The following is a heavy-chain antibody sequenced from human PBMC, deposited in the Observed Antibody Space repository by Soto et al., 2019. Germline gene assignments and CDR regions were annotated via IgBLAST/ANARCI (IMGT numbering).Heavy chain of an antibody. CDR3: AKVLSSYGMDV. CDR2: ISGSGGST. J-gene: IGHJ6*02. V-gene: IGHV3-23*01. Sequence: GGCLRLSCAASGITFSSCAMSWVRQAPGKGLEWVSAISGSGGSTYYADSVKGRFTISRDNSKNTLYLQMNSLRAEDTAVYYCAKVLSSYGMDVWGQGTTVTVSS. CDR1: GITFSSCA.